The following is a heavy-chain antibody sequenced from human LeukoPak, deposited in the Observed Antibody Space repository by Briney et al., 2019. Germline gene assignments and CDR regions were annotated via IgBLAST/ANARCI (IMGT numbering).Heavy chain of an antibody. CDR2: IYYSGNT. V-gene: IGHV4-39*01. CDR1: GDSISSSNSY. CDR3: ARQTGSGLFILP. Sequence: SETLSLTCSVSGDSISSSNSYWGWIRQPPGKGLEWIGSIYYSGNTYYNASLKSQVSISIDTSKNQFSLRLTSVTAADTAVYYCARQTGSGLFILPGGQGTLVTVSS. J-gene: IGHJ4*02. D-gene: IGHD3/OR15-3a*01.